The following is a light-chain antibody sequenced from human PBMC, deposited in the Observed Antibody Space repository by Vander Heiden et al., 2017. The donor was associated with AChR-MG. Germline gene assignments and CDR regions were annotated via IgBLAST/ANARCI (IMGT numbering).Light chain of an antibody. CDR1: SSTLGTGYD. CDR3: QSDDSSLNVV. CDR2: NNF. V-gene: IGLV1-40*01. Sequence: SVLTQPPSVSGAPGQRVTISCTGISSTLGTGYDVHWFQQLAKTAPKLVIANNFERPAGVTDRFSGSKSGTSASLTITGLQAEDEADYYGQSDDSSLNVVFGGGTKGTVL. J-gene: IGLJ2*01.